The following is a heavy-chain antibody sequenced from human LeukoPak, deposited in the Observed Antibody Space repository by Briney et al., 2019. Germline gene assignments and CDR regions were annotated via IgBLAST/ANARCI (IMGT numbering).Heavy chain of an antibody. CDR1: GGSISSYY. CDR2: IYHRGSA. V-gene: IGHV4-59*01. J-gene: IGHJ3*02. D-gene: IGHD3-22*01. Sequence: SETLSLTCAVSGGSISSYYWTWIRQPPGKGLEWIGYIYHRGSANYNPSLKGRVTISVDTSKNQFSLTLSSVTAADTAVYYCARESPYYYDSSGYGTDAFDIWGQGTMVTVSS. CDR3: ARESPYYYDSSGYGTDAFDI.